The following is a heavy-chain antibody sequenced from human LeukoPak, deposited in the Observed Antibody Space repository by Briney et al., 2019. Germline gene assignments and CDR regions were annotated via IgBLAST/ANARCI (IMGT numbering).Heavy chain of an antibody. D-gene: IGHD6-19*01. Sequence: KPSETLSLTCTVSGGSISSYYWSWIRQPPGKALEWIGYIYYSGSTNYNPSLKSRVTISVDTSKNQFSLKLSSVTAADTAVYYCARSAQQWLVDFDYWGQGTLVTVSS. J-gene: IGHJ4*02. CDR3: ARSAQQWLVDFDY. V-gene: IGHV4-59*08. CDR2: IYYSGST. CDR1: GGSISSYY.